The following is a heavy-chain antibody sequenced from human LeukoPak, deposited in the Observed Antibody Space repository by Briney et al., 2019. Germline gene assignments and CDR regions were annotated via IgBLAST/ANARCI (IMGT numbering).Heavy chain of an antibody. J-gene: IGHJ4*02. CDR1: GGTFSSYA. CDR3: ARVATYYYDSSGYFRGYYFDY. Sequence: SVKVSCKASGGTFSSYAISWVRQAPGQGLEWMGGIIPIFGTANYAQKFQGRVTITADKSTSTAYMELSSLRSEDTAVYYCARVATYYYDSSGYFRGYYFDYWGQGTLVTVSS. D-gene: IGHD3-22*01. V-gene: IGHV1-69*06. CDR2: IIPIFGTA.